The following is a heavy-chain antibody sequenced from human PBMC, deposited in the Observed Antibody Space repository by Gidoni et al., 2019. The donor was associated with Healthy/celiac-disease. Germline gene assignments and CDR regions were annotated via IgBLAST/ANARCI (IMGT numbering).Heavy chain of an antibody. D-gene: IGHD5-12*01. Sequence: QVQLLESGGAVVQPGRSLSLVCAASGSAFSSDGMHRVRQAPGKGLAWVAVIAYEGSNKNYADSVKDRFTISRDKSKNTLYLQMNSLRAEDTAVYYCAKDPQNSGYDYHYYYYGMDVGGQGTTVTVSS. V-gene: IGHV3-30*18. CDR2: IAYEGSNK. CDR1: GSAFSSDG. J-gene: IGHJ6*02. CDR3: AKDPQNSGYDYHYYYYGMDV.